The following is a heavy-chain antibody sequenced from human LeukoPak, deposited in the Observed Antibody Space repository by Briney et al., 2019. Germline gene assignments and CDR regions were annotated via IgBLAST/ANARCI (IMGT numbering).Heavy chain of an antibody. D-gene: IGHD3-22*01. CDR1: GGSFSGYY. Sequence: SETLSLTCAVYGGSFSGYYWSWIRQPLGKGLEWIGEINHSGSTNYNPSLKSRVTISVDTSKNQFSLKLSSVTAADTAVYYCASYYYDSSGYYIDYWGQGTLVTVSS. CDR3: ASYYYDSSGYYIDY. CDR2: INHSGST. V-gene: IGHV4-34*01. J-gene: IGHJ4*02.